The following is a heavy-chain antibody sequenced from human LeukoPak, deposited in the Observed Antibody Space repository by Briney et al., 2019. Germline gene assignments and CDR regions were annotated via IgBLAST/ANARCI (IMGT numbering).Heavy chain of an antibody. D-gene: IGHD6-19*01. J-gene: IGHJ4*02. CDR1: GYTFTNYY. CDR3: GRDRGGQWLGVDY. CDR2: INPSGGST. Sequence: ASVKVSCKASGYTFTNYYMHWVRQAPGQGLEWMGIINPSGGSTSYPQKFQGRVTMTRDTSTSTVYMELSSLRSEDTAVYYCGRDRGGQWLGVDYWGQGTLVTVSS. V-gene: IGHV1-46*01.